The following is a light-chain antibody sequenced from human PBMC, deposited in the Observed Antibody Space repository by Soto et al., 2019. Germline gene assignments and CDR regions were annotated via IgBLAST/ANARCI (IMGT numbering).Light chain of an antibody. Sequence: ETVMTQSLVPLSVSPGERATLSCRASQSVASNLAWYQQQPGQAPRLLIYDASTRATGVPARFSGSGSGTEFTLSISSLQSEDSAVYYCLQHNGYPWTFGQGTKVDIK. V-gene: IGKV3-15*01. CDR2: DAS. CDR1: QSVASN. J-gene: IGKJ1*01. CDR3: LQHNGYPWT.